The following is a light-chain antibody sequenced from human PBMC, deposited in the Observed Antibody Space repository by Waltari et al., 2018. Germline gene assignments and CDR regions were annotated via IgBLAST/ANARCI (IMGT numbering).Light chain of an antibody. Sequence: QSALTQPASVSGSPGQSLTISCTGTSSDVGRYNLVSWYQQHPGNAPKLMIYEVSKRPSGVSNRFSGSKSGNTASLTISGLQAEDEADYYCCSYAGSSTLNVFGSGTKVTVL. CDR2: EVS. CDR3: CSYAGSSTLNV. CDR1: SSDVGRYNL. J-gene: IGLJ6*01. V-gene: IGLV2-23*02.